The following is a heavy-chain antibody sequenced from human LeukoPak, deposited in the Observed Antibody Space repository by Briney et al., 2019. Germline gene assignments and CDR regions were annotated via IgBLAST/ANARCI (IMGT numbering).Heavy chain of an antibody. J-gene: IGHJ4*02. D-gene: IGHD1-26*01. CDR3: TRESGSYRGIDY. V-gene: IGHV3-49*04. CDR2: IRSKAYGGTT. CDR1: GFTFGDYA. Sequence: PGGSLRLSCTASGFTFGDYAMSWVRQAPGKGLEWVGFIRSKAYGGTTEYAASVKGRFAISRDDSKSIAYLQMNSLKTEDTAVYYCTRESGSYRGIDYWGQGTLVTVSS.